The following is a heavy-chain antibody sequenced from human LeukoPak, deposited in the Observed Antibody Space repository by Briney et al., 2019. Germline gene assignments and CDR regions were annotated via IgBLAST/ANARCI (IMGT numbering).Heavy chain of an antibody. J-gene: IGHJ6*02. CDR1: GFTFSSYS. V-gene: IGHV3-21*01. Sequence: GSLRLSCAASGFTFSSYSMNWVRQAPGKGLEWVSSISSSSSYIYYADSVKGRFTISRDNAKNSLYLQMNSLRAEDTAVYCCARCCSSTSCYTKIAARPGYYYYGMDVWGQGTTVTVSS. CDR2: ISSSSSYI. CDR3: ARCCSSTSCYTKIAARPGYYYYGMDV. D-gene: IGHD2-2*02.